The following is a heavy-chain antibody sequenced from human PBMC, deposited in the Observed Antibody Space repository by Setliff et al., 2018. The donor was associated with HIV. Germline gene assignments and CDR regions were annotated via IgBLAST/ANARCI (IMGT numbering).Heavy chain of an antibody. CDR1: GFTFNTYT. D-gene: IGHD3-10*01. Sequence: QTGGSLRLSCAASGFTFNTYTMNWVRQAPGKGLEWLSYISDTSATISYADSVKGRFTISRDNAKNSLYLQMNSLRAEGTAVYYCARGNTMVTDFDYWGQGTLVTVSS. CDR2: ISDTSATI. CDR3: ARGNTMVTDFDY. J-gene: IGHJ4*02. V-gene: IGHV3-48*01.